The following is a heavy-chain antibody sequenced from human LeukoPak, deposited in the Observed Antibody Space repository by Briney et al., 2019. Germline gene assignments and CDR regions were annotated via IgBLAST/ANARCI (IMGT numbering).Heavy chain of an antibody. J-gene: IGHJ4*02. CDR2: ISGGGGTI. CDR3: AKDNANFDY. V-gene: IGHV3-23*01. CDR1: GFTFSSYA. Sequence: GGSLRLSCAASGFTFSSYAMSWVRQAPGKGLEWVAYISGGGGTIYYADSVKGRFTISRDNSKNTLYLQMNSLRAEDTAVYYCAKDNANFDYWGQGTLVTVSS.